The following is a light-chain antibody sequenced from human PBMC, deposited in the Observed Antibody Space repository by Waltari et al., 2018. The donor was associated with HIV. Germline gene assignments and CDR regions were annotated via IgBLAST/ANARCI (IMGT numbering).Light chain of an antibody. CDR1: SSNIGNNY. J-gene: IGLJ3*02. CDR2: DNK. CDR3: GTWDSSLSAGV. Sequence: QSVLTQPPSVSAAPGQTVTISCSGSSSNIGNNYVSWYQQLPGTAPKLLIYDNKKRPSGSPDRCSGSKSGTSATLGITGLQTGDEADYYCGTWDSSLSAGVFGGGTKLTVL. V-gene: IGLV1-51*01.